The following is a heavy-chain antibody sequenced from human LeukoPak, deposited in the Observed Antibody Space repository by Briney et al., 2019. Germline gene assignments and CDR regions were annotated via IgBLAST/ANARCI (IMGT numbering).Heavy chain of an antibody. CDR3: ARAGGGYSSGWGAFDI. D-gene: IGHD5-18*01. CDR2: INPASGGT. Sequence: ASVKVSCKASGYTFTAYYIHWVRQAPGRGLEWMGWINPASGGTSYAQKFQGRVTMTSDTSISTAYMELSRLRSDDTAVYFCARAGGGYSSGWGAFDIWGQGTMVTVSS. V-gene: IGHV1-2*02. J-gene: IGHJ3*02. CDR1: GYTFTAYY.